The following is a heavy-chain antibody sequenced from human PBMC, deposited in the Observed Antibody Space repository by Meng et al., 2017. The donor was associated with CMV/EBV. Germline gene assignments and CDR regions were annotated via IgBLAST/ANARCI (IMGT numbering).Heavy chain of an antibody. CDR1: GYTFTGYY. CDR3: ARVDIVVVPAAIGGYGMDV. D-gene: IGHD2-2*02. Sequence: ASVKVSCKASGYTFTGYYMHWVRQAPGQGLEWMGWINPNSGGTNYAQKFQGRVTMTRGTSISTAYMELSRLRSDDTAVYYCARVDIVVVPAAIGGYGMDVWGQGTTVTVSS. J-gene: IGHJ6*02. V-gene: IGHV1-2*02. CDR2: INPNSGGT.